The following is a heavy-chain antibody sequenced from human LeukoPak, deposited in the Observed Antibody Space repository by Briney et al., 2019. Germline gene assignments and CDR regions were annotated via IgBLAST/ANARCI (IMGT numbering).Heavy chain of an antibody. D-gene: IGHD3-22*01. CDR2: INPSGGST. Sequence: GASVKVSRKASGYTFASYYMHWVRQAPGQGLEWMGIINPSGGSTSYAQKFQGRVTMTRDTSTSTVYMELSSLRSEDTAVYYCARAVGANYYDSSGYFDYWGQGTLVTVSS. CDR1: GYTFASYY. V-gene: IGHV1-46*01. CDR3: ARAVGANYYDSSGYFDY. J-gene: IGHJ4*02.